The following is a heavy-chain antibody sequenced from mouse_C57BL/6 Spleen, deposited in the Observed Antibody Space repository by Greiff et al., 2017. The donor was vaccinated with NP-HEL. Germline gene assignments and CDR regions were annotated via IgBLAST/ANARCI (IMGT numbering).Heavy chain of an antibody. D-gene: IGHD3-2*02. CDR1: GYTFTSYW. J-gene: IGHJ2*01. V-gene: IGHV1-53*01. CDR3: ARAAAQAGYYFDY. Sequence: VQLQQPGTELVKPGASVKLSCKASGYTFTSYWMHWVKQRPGQGLEWIGNINPSNGGTNYNEKFKSKATLTVDKSSSTAYMQLSSLTSEDSAVYYCARAAAQAGYYFDYWGQGTTLTVSS. CDR2: INPSNGGT.